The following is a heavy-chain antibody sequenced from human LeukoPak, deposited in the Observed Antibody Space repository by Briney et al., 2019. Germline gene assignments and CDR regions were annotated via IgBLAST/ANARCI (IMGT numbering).Heavy chain of an antibody. Sequence: GASVKVSCKASGYTFTSYYMHWVRQAPGQGLEWMGIINPSGGSTSYAQKFQGRVTMTRDTSTSTVYMELISLRSEDTAVYYCARVRSLVPAAYYMDVWGKGTTVTVSS. V-gene: IGHV1-46*01. CDR1: GYTFTSYY. J-gene: IGHJ6*03. D-gene: IGHD2-2*01. CDR3: ARVRSLVPAAYYMDV. CDR2: INPSGGST.